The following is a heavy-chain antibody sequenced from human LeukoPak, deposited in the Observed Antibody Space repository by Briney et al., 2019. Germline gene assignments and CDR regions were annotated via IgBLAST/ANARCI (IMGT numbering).Heavy chain of an antibody. D-gene: IGHD2-2*01. CDR1: GGSFSGYY. Sequence: SETLSLTCAVYGGSFSGYYWSWIRQPPGKGLEWIGEINHSGSTNYNPPLKSRVTISVDTSKNQFSLKLSSVTAADTAVYYCARGHKVVVPAANYYFDYWGQGTLVTVSS. CDR2: INHSGST. V-gene: IGHV4-34*01. J-gene: IGHJ4*02. CDR3: ARGHKVVVPAANYYFDY.